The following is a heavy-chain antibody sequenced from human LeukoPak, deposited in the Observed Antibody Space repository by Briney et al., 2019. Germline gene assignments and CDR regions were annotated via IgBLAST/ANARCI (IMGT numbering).Heavy chain of an antibody. CDR2: FNHNWGA. D-gene: IGHD2-2*01. J-gene: IGHJ5*02. CDR3: ARGRKYQLLHNWFDH. Sequence: SETLSLTCAVYSGSFSGYYWTWFRQPPGKWLEWIGEFNHNWGAKYNPSLKSRVTISVDTSKNHLSLSLNSVTAADTAVYYCARGRKYQLLHNWFDHWGQGTLVTVSS. V-gene: IGHV4-34*01. CDR1: SGSFSGYY.